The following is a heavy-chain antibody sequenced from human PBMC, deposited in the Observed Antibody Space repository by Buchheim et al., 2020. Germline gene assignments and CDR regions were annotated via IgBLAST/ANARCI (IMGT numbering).Heavy chain of an antibody. Sequence: QVQLQQWGAGLLKPSETLSLTCAVFGGSFSGYYWSWIRQPPGKGLEWIGEINHSGSTNYNPSLKSRVTISVDTSKNQFSLKLISVTAADTALYSRASALRRSSNCFHDWGPGTL. V-gene: IGHV4-34*01. CDR2: INHSGST. D-gene: IGHD6-6*01. J-gene: IGHJ4*02. CDR1: GGSFSGYY. CDR3: ASALRRSSNCFHD.